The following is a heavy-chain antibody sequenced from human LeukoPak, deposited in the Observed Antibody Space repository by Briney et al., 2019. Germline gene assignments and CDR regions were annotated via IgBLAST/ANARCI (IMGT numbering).Heavy chain of an antibody. CDR3: ARDSYSSSWPQYFDY. J-gene: IGHJ4*02. V-gene: IGHV4-59*01. CDR2: IYYSGST. Sequence: SETLSLTCTVSGGSISSYYWSWIRQPPGKGLEWIGYIYYSGSTNYNPSLKSRVTISVDTSKNQFSLKLSSVTAADTAVYYCARDSYSSSWPQYFDYWGQGTLVTVSS. D-gene: IGHD6-13*01. CDR1: GGSISSYY.